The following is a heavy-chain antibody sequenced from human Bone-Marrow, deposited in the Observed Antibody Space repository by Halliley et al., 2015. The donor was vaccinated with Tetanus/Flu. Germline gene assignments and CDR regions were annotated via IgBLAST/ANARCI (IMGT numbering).Heavy chain of an antibody. CDR1: GFTLRYYE. Sequence: SLRLSCAASGFTLRYYEMHWVRQAPGKGLEWTSYISRSVSPYISSGDSTIAYADSVKGRFTISRDNAKKSLSLQMHSLRVEDTALYYCARANSSGWHWDPWGPGTLVTVSS. V-gene: IGHV3-48*03. J-gene: IGHJ5*02. CDR3: ARANSSGWHWDP. CDR2: ISSGDSTI. D-gene: IGHD6-19*01.